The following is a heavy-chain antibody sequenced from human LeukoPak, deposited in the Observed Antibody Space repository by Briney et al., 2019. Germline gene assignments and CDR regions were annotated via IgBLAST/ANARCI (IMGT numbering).Heavy chain of an antibody. V-gene: IGHV3-66*01. CDR2: IYSGGST. J-gene: IGHJ4*02. Sequence: GGSLRLSCAASGFTVSSNYMNWVRQAPGKGLEWVSVIYSGGSTYYADSVKGRFTISRDNSKNTLYLQMNSLRAEDTAVYYCARGYHYYGSGRPYYFDYWGQGPLVTVSS. D-gene: IGHD3-10*01. CDR3: ARGYHYYGSGRPYYFDY. CDR1: GFTVSSNY.